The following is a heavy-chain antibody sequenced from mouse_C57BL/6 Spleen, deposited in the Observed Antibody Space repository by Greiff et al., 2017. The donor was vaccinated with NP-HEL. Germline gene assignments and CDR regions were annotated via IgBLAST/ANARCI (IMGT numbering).Heavy chain of an antibody. J-gene: IGHJ2*01. Sequence: VQLQQSGPELVKPGASVKISCKASGYSFTGYYMHWVKQSSEKSLEWIGEINPSTGGTSYNQKFKGKATVTVDKSSSTAYMQLKSLASEDSAVYYCARGGLRRTGDYWGQGTTLTVSS. V-gene: IGHV1-43*01. D-gene: IGHD2-4*01. CDR3: ARGGLRRTGDY. CDR1: GYSFTGYY. CDR2: INPSTGGT.